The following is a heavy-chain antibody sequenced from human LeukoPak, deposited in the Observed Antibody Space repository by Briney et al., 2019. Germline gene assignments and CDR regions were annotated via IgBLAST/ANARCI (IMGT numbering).Heavy chain of an antibody. CDR2: FYSPGST. CDR1: GFTVTTKT. Sequence: PGGSLRLSCAGSGFTVTTKTMAWVRQAPGRGLEWVSVFYSPGSTYYADSVHGRLTISRDTSLNTLFLQKNSLRVEDTAVYYCASARESCIGSTCYEYFHHWGQGT. V-gene: IGHV3-53*01. D-gene: IGHD3-22*01. J-gene: IGHJ1*01. CDR3: ASARESCIGSTCYEYFHH.